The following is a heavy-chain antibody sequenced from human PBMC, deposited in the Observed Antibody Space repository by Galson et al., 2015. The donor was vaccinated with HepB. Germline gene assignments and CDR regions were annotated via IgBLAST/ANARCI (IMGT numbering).Heavy chain of an antibody. CDR2: IYWDDDK. D-gene: IGHD5-12*01. CDR1: GFSLSTSGVG. Sequence: PALVKPTQTLTLTCTFSGFSLSTSGVGVGWIRQPPGKALEWLALIYWDDDKRYSPSLKSRLTITKDTSKNQVVLTMTNMDPVDTATYYCAHRRRDQAMITDYYYYYMDVWGKGTTVTVSS. J-gene: IGHJ6*03. CDR3: AHRRRDQAMITDYYYYYMDV. V-gene: IGHV2-5*02.